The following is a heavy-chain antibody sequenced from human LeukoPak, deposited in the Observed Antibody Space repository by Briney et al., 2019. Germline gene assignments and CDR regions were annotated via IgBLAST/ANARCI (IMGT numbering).Heavy chain of an antibody. CDR2: ISYDGTNE. Sequence: GRSLRLSCAASGFTFSSYAMHWVRQAPGKGLEWVAVISYDGTNEFYAESVKGRFTISRGNSKNTMYLQMNSPRAEDTAVYYCGRDLVGGAFDIWGQGTMVTVSS. CDR1: GFTFSSYA. D-gene: IGHD1-26*01. J-gene: IGHJ3*02. CDR3: GRDLVGGAFDI. V-gene: IGHV3-30-3*01.